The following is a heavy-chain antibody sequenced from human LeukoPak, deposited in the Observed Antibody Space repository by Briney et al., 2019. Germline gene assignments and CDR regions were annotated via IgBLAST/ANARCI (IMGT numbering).Heavy chain of an antibody. J-gene: IGHJ5*02. V-gene: IGHV1-18*04. Sequence: ASVKISCKAPGYIFTNHFVHWARQAPGQGLEWMGWISAYNGNTNYAQKLQGRVTMTTDTSTSTAYMELRSLRSDDTAVYYCARPPGSGSSAWGQGTLVTVSS. CDR1: GYIFTNHF. D-gene: IGHD3-10*01. CDR3: ARPPGSGSSA. CDR2: ISAYNGNT.